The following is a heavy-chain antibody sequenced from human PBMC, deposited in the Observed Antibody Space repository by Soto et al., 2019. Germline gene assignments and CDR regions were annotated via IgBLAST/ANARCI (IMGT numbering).Heavy chain of an antibody. D-gene: IGHD1-26*01. CDR2: INPHGGST. CDR1: RDTFTSHY. J-gene: IGHJ5*02. Sequence: PSVKVSCKAPRDTFTSHYINWVRQAPGQGLEWMGVINPHGGSTAYAQKFKGRVTLTRDTSASTVYMEVSSLTSEDTAMYYCARSSGGNFGIIIEGTNWFDPWGQGTLVTVSS. CDR3: ARSSGGNFGIIIEGTNWFDP. V-gene: IGHV1-46*01.